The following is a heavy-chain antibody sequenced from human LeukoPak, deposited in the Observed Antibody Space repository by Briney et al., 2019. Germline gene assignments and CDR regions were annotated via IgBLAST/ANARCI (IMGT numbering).Heavy chain of an antibody. Sequence: GGSLRLSCAASGFTVSSNYMSWVRQAPGEGLEWVSVIYSGGTTYYADSVKGRFTISRDNSKNTLYLQMNTLRAEDTAVYYCARAQLSTIFGGVHTPLDYWGRGTLVTVSS. D-gene: IGHD3-3*01. CDR2: IYSGGTT. CDR1: GFTVSSNY. CDR3: ARAQLSTIFGGVHTPLDY. J-gene: IGHJ4*02. V-gene: IGHV3-53*01.